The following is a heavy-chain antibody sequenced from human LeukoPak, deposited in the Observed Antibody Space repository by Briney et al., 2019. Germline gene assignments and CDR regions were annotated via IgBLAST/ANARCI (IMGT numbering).Heavy chain of an antibody. V-gene: IGHV3-48*02. Sequence: GGSLRLSCAASGFTLSSYSMNWVRQAPGKGLEWVSYISSSSSTIYYADSVKGRFTISRDNAKNSLYLQMNSLRDEDTAVYYCARIVVVPAAILPMGYWGQGTLVTVSS. CDR3: ARIVVVPAAILPMGY. CDR2: ISSSSSTI. J-gene: IGHJ4*02. D-gene: IGHD2-2*01. CDR1: GFTLSSYS.